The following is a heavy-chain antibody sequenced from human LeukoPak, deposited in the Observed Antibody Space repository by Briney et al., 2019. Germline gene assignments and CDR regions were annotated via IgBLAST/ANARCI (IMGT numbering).Heavy chain of an antibody. CDR3: SKNSGYNWQYFFDY. CDR2: IDGGGGPT. CDR1: GFTFRNYA. D-gene: IGHD6-25*01. J-gene: IGHJ4*02. V-gene: IGHV3-23*01. Sequence: GGSLRLSCTASGFTFRNYAMSWVRQAPGKGLEWVSVIDGGGGPTYYADSVKGRFTISRDNSKNTLYLQMNSLRAEDVAVYFLSKNSGYNWQYFFDYWGQGTLVTVSS.